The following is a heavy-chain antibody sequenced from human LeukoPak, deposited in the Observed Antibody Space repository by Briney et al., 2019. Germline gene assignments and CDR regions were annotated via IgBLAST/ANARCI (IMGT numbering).Heavy chain of an antibody. CDR2: IIPIFGTA. J-gene: IGHJ4*02. D-gene: IGHD6-19*01. V-gene: IGHV1-46*01. Sequence: ASVKVSCKASGYTFTGYYMHWVRQAPGQGLEWMGGIIPIFGTANYAQKFQGRVTMTRDTSTSTVYMELSSLRSEDTAVYYCARARVDSSGWSFPGYWGQGTLVTVSS. CDR3: ARARVDSSGWSFPGY. CDR1: GYTFTGYY.